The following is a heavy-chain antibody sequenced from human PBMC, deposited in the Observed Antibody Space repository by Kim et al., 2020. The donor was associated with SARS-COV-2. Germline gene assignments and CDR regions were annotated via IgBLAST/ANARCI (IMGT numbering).Heavy chain of an antibody. D-gene: IGHD2-2*02. J-gene: IGHJ6*02. CDR1: GGSFSGHS. V-gene: IGHV4-34*01. CDR3: TRGRVGVVPAPVLGRGPYYDYFTLDV. Sequence: SETLSLTCAVYGGSFSGHSWTWIRQPPGKGLEWIGEITHSGSTKYNPSLKSRLTISIDMSKNQFSLKLTSVTAADTGLYYCTRGRVGVVPAPVLGRGPYYDYFTLDVWGHGTTVIVSS. CDR2: ITHSGST.